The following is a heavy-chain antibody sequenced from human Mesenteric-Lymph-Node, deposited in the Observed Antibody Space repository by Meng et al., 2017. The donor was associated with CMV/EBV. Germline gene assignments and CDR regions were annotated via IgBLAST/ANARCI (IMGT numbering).Heavy chain of an antibody. Sequence: GESLKISCAASGFTFSSYSMNWVRQAPGKGLEWVSSISRSSTYIYYADSVKGRFTISRDNAKNSLYLQMNSLRAEDTAVYYCASLSIVVIPAANYWGHGTLVTVSS. CDR2: ISRSSTYI. CDR3: ASLSIVVIPAANY. D-gene: IGHD2-2*01. CDR1: GFTFSSYS. J-gene: IGHJ4*01. V-gene: IGHV3-21*01.